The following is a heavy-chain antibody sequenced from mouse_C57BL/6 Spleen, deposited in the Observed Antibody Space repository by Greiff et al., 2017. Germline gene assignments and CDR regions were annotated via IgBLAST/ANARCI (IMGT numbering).Heavy chain of an antibody. CDR2: IDPEDGET. D-gene: IGHD4-1*01. V-gene: IGHV14-2*01. Sequence: VQLKQSGAELVKPGASVKLSCTASGFNIKDYYMHWVKQRTEQGLEWIGRIDPEDGETKYAPKFPGKATITADTSSNTAYLQLSSLTSEDTAVYYCARDWDPYFDYWGQGTTLTVSS. CDR1: GFNIKDYY. J-gene: IGHJ2*01. CDR3: ARDWDPYFDY.